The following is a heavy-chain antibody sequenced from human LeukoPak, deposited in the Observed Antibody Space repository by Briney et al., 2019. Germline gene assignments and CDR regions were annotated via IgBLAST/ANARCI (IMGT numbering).Heavy chain of an antibody. D-gene: IGHD6-6*01. CDR2: ISAYNGNT. CDR3: ARDARRAARQGGYGMDV. CDR1: GYTFTIYG. V-gene: IGHV1-18*01. J-gene: IGHJ6*02. Sequence: EASVKVSCKASGYTFTIYGISWVRQAPGQGLEWMGWISAYNGNTNYAQKLQGRVTMTTDTSTSTAYMELRSLRSDDTAVYYCARDARRAARQGGYGMDVWGQGTTVTVSS.